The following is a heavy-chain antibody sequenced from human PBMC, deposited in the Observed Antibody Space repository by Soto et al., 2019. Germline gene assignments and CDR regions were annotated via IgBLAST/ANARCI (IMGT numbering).Heavy chain of an antibody. CDR1: GFTFSNYA. J-gene: IGHJ4*02. D-gene: IGHD3-10*01. CDR3: TKKYYFGSGSYVFYFDY. Sequence: EVQLLESGGGSVQPGGSLRLSCAASGFTFSNYAMTWVRQAPGKGLEWVSTMSGTADNTYYADSVKGRFTISRDNSKNTLYLQMNSLRAEDTAVYYCTKKYYFGSGSYVFYFDYWGQGTLVTVSS. V-gene: IGHV3-23*01. CDR2: MSGTADNT.